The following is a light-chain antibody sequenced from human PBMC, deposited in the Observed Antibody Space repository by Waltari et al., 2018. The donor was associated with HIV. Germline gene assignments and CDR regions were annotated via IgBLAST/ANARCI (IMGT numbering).Light chain of an antibody. CDR2: VKN. Sequence: SSKLTQDPAVSVALGQTVRITCQGDSLDIDYATWFQQKPGQAPLLVIYVKNNRPSGIPDRFSGSFAGNTSSLTITGAQAEDEADYYCNSRDSSGTHPVLFGGGTRLSVL. V-gene: IGLV3-19*01. J-gene: IGLJ2*01. CDR1: SLDIDY. CDR3: NSRDSSGTHPVL.